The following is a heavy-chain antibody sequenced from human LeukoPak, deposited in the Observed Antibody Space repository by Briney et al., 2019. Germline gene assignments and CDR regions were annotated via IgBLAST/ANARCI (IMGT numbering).Heavy chain of an antibody. Sequence: GGSLRLSCAASGFTFSSYWMSWVRQAPGKGLEWVANIKQDGSEKYYVDSVKGRFTISRDNAKNSLYLQMNSLRAEDTAVYYCAAMRGLLRYFDWTYWGQGTLVTVSS. D-gene: IGHD3-9*01. J-gene: IGHJ4*02. CDR1: GFTFSSYW. V-gene: IGHV3-7*01. CDR3: AAMRGLLRYFDWTY. CDR2: IKQDGSEK.